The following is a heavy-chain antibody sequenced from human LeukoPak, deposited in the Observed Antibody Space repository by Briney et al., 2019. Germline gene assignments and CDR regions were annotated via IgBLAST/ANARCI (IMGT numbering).Heavy chain of an antibody. CDR3: ARQRITMIVYAFDI. CDR1: GGSISSYY. Sequence: SETLSLTCTVSGGSISSYYWSWLRQPPGKGLEWIGYIYYSGSTYYNPSLKSRVTISVDTSKNQFSLKLSSVTAADTAVYYCARQRITMIVYAFDIWGQGTMVTVSS. CDR2: IYYSGST. D-gene: IGHD3-22*01. J-gene: IGHJ3*02. V-gene: IGHV4-59*08.